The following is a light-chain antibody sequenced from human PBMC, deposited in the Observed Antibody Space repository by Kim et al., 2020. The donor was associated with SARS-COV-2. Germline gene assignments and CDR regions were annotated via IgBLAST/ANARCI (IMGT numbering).Light chain of an antibody. V-gene: IGKV1-33*01. J-gene: IGKJ3*01. CDR1: QDITNY. CDR2: DAS. CDR3: QQYRSLPS. Sequence: DIQMTQSPSSLSASVGDRVTITCQASQDITNYLNWYQQKPGKAPKLLIYDASNLETGVPSRFSGSGSATDFTFTISSLQPEDIATYYCQQYRSLPSFGPGTKVDIK.